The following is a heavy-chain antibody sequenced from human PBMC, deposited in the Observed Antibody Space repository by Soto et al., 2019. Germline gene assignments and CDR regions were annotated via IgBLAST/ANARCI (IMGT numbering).Heavy chain of an antibody. J-gene: IGHJ6*03. CDR1: GGSISSYY. CDR2: VYYSGKT. D-gene: IGHD3-10*01. Sequence: PSETLSLTCTVSGGSISSYYWFWIRQSPGRGLEWIGYVYYSGKTNYNPSLESRVTIPIDTSENQFSLKPNSVTAADTAVYYCARGARFGDRRYMDVWGKGTTVTVSS. CDR3: ARGARFGDRRYMDV. V-gene: IGHV4-59*12.